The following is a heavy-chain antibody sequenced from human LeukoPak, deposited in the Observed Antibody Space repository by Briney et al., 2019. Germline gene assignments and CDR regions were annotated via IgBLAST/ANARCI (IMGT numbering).Heavy chain of an antibody. CDR3: ARHRAYSSSSPFDY. J-gene: IGHJ4*02. D-gene: IGHD6-6*01. Sequence: PSETLSLTCSVSGGSISSLYWSWIRQPPGKGLEWIGYIYYTGSTNYNPSLKSRVTMFVDMSKNQFSLRLSSVTAADTAVYYCARHRAYSSSSPFDYWGQGTLDTVSS. CDR1: GGSISSLY. V-gene: IGHV4-59*08. CDR2: IYYTGST.